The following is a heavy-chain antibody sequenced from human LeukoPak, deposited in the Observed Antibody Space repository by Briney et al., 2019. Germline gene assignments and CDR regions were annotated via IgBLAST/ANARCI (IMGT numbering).Heavy chain of an antibody. V-gene: IGHV1-2*02. CDR2: IHPNSGDT. Sequence: GASVKVSCKASGYTFTDHHMHWVRQPPGQGLEWMGWIHPNSGDTNYAQKFQGRVTMTRDTSISTAYMELSRLRSDDTAVYYCARGPFDPWGQGTLVTVSS. CDR3: ARGPFDP. CDR1: GYTFTDHH. J-gene: IGHJ5*02.